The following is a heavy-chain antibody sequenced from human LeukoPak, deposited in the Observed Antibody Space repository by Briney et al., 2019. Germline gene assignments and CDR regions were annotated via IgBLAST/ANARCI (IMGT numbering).Heavy chain of an antibody. CDR3: AREDVDIVATAKGYYYGMDV. CDR2: IIPILGIA. J-gene: IGHJ6*02. V-gene: IGHV1-69*04. CDR1: GGTFSSYA. D-gene: IGHD5-12*01. Sequence: ASVKVSCKASGGTFSSYAISWVRQAPGQGLEWMGRIIPILGIANYAQKFQGRVTITADKSTSTAYMELSSLRSEDTAVYYCAREDVDIVATAKGYYYGMDVWGQGTTVTVSS.